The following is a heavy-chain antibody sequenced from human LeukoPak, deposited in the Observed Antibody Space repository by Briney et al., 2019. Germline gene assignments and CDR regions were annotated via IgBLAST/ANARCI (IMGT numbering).Heavy chain of an antibody. CDR2: IRYDGSIK. J-gene: IGHJ4*02. CDR1: GFTFRNYG. CDR3: AKDVNVGGDYFDY. Sequence: PGGSLRLSCAASGFTFRNYGMHWVRLAPGKGLEWVAFIRYDGSIKYYVDSVKGRFTVSRDNSKNTLYLQMNGLRAEDTAVYYCAKDVNVGGDYFDYWGQGTLVTVSS. V-gene: IGHV3-30*02. D-gene: IGHD3-10*01.